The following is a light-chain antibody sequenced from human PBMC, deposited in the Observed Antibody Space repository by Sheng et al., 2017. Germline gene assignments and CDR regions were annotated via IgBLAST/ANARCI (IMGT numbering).Light chain of an antibody. CDR1: SFNIGNNA. CDR3: STWDDTLNGWV. V-gene: IGLV1-36*01. CDR2: NDD. J-gene: IGLJ3*02. Sequence: QSVLTQPPSVSEAPRQRVTISCSGSSFNIGNNAVNWYQQLPGKAPKVLIYNDDLLPSGVSNRFSGSKFGTSASLAISGLQSEDEADYYCSTWDDTLNGWVFGGGTRLTVL.